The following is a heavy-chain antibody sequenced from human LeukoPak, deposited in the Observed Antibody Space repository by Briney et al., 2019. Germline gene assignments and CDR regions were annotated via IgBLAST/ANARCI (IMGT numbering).Heavy chain of an antibody. CDR2: ISYSGST. J-gene: IGHJ5*02. Sequence: RPPETLSLTCTVSGGSISSYYWSWIRQPPGKGLEWIGYISYSGSTNYNPSLKSRVSISVETSKNQFSLKLSSVTAADTAVYYCARGNWNYASFWFDPWGQGTLVTVSS. V-gene: IGHV4-59*01. CDR3: ARGNWNYASFWFDP. CDR1: GGSISSYY. D-gene: IGHD1-7*01.